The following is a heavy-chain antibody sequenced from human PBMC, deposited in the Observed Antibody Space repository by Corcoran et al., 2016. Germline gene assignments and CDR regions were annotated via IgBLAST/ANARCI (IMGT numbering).Heavy chain of an antibody. D-gene: IGHD2-2*01. CDR1: GFTFSSYD. CDR3: ARDVGCSSTSCYDYYYGMDV. V-gene: IGHV3-13*01. J-gene: IGHJ6*02. Sequence: EVQLVESGGGLVQPGGSLRLSCAASGFTFSSYDMHWVHQATGKGLEWVSAIGTAGDTYYPGSVKGRFTISRENAKNSLYLQMNSLRAGDTAVYYCARDVGCSSTSCYDYYYGMDVWGQGTTVTVSS. CDR2: IGTAGDT.